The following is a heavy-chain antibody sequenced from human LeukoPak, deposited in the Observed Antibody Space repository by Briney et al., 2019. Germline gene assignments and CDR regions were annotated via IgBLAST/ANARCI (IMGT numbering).Heavy chain of an antibody. V-gene: IGHV4-34*01. D-gene: IGHD2-8*01. CDR2: INHRGST. J-gene: IGHJ4*02. Sequence: KPSETLSLTCGVNGGSFSGYYWSWIRQSPGKGLEWIGEINHRGSTSYNPSLQSRVIISVDTSKNHFSLKLTSLTAADTAVYYCARESYCSNGVCSPGNFDFWGQGTLVTVSS. CDR3: ARESYCSNGVCSPGNFDF. CDR1: GGSFSGYY.